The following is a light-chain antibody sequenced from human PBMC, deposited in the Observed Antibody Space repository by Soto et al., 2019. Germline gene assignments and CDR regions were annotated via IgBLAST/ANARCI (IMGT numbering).Light chain of an antibody. CDR2: GVS. Sequence: EIVLKQSPGTLSLSPGERATLSCRASQSVSSSYLAWYQPKPGQAPRLLIYGVSSRATGIPDRFSGSGSGTSFTLTISRLAPEDFAVYYGQHYGSSPPFTFGPGTKVYIK. V-gene: IGKV3-20*01. J-gene: IGKJ3*01. CDR3: QHYGSSPPFT. CDR1: QSVSSSY.